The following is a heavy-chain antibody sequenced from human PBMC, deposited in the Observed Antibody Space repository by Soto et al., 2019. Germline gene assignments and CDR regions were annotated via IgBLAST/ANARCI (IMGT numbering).Heavy chain of an antibody. J-gene: IGHJ4*02. Sequence: QLQLQESGPGLVKPSETLSLTCTVSGGSISTSTYYWGWVRQPPGKGLEWIGTISYSGSTYYNPSLNSRVTISVDASKNQFSLKLASVTAADTAVYFCARLYYAGSRYYPPGYWGQGTLVTVSS. D-gene: IGHD3-22*01. V-gene: IGHV4-39*01. CDR3: ARLYYAGSRYYPPGY. CDR2: ISYSGST. CDR1: GGSISTSTYY.